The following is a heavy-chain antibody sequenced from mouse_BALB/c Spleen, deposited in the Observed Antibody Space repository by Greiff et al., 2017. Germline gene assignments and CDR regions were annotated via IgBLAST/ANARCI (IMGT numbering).Heavy chain of an antibody. Sequence: EVKLVESGGGLVQPGGSRKLSCAASGFTFSSFGMHWVRQAPGKGLEWVAYISSGSSTIYYADTVKGRYTISRDNPKNTLFLQMTSLRYEDTAVYYCAREDCGSSYWGQGTTLTVSS. V-gene: IGHV5-17*02. CDR1: GFTFSSFG. J-gene: IGHJ2*01. D-gene: IGHD1-1*01. CDR2: ISSGSSTI. CDR3: AREDCGSSY.